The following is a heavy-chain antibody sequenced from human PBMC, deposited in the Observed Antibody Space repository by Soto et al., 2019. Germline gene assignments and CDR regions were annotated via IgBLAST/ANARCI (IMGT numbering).Heavy chain of an antibody. CDR3: ARGGHDFWSSPFDY. J-gene: IGHJ4*02. Sequence: QGQLQESGPGLVKPSETLSLTCSVSGGSISTYYCNWIRQPAGKGLEWIGRIDSSGSTNYSPSLKSRATMSVDTSKNQFSLKLTSVTAADTAVYYCARGGHDFWSSPFDYWGQGTLATVSS. V-gene: IGHV4-4*07. D-gene: IGHD3-3*01. CDR1: GGSISTYY. CDR2: IDSSGST.